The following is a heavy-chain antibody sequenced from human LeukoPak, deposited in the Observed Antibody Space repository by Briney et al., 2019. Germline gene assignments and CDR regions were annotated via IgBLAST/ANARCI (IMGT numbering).Heavy chain of an antibody. D-gene: IGHD3-22*01. Sequence: ASVKVSCKASGYTFTTHYMHWLRQAPGQGLEWMGIINPGGGSTTYAQKFQGRVTVTRDMSTSTVYMEVSSLRSEDTAVYYCARDMSRGLYYDSSYFDFWGQGTLVTVSS. CDR1: GYTFTTHY. CDR3: ARDMSRGLYYDSSYFDF. CDR2: INPGGGST. J-gene: IGHJ4*02. V-gene: IGHV1-46*01.